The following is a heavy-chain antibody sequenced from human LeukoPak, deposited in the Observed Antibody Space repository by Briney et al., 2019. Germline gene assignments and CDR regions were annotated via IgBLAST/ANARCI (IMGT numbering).Heavy chain of an antibody. V-gene: IGHV1-3*04. CDR3: ARVPLSDASGRYYSH. Sequence: GASVKVACKTSGYSFANYGMHWVRQAPRQSLEWMGWINTGNGNTKSSQKFQDRVALTRDTSASTAYMELNSLSSADTAVYYCARVPLSDASGRYYSHWGPGTLVTVSS. CDR2: INTGNGNT. D-gene: IGHD3-10*01. CDR1: GYSFANYG. J-gene: IGHJ1*01.